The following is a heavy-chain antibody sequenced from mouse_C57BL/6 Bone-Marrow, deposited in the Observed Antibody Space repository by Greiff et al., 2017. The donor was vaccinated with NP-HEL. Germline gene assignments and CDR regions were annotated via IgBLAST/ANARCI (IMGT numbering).Heavy chain of an antibody. CDR1: GYTFTDYE. J-gene: IGHJ3*01. D-gene: IGHD2-4*01. Sequence: QVQLQQSGAELVRPGASVTLSCKASGYTFTDYEMHWVKQTPVHGLEGIGAIDPETGGTAYNQKFKGKAILTADKSSSTAYMELRSLTSEDSAVYYCTRAGDYDYDAAYWGQGTLVTVSA. CDR2: IDPETGGT. CDR3: TRAGDYDYDAAY. V-gene: IGHV1-15*01.